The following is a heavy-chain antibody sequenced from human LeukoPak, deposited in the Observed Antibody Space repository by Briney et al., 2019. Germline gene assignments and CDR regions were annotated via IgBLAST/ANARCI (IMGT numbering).Heavy chain of an antibody. D-gene: IGHD1-26*01. Sequence: GASVKVSCKASGYTFTSYDINWVRQATGQGLEWMGWMNPNSGNTGYAQKFQGRVTMTRNTSISTAYMELSSLRSEDTAVYYCARAGSRWELVIGDYWGQGTLVTVSS. CDR1: GYTFTSYD. J-gene: IGHJ4*02. V-gene: IGHV1-8*01. CDR2: MNPNSGNT. CDR3: ARAGSRWELVIGDY.